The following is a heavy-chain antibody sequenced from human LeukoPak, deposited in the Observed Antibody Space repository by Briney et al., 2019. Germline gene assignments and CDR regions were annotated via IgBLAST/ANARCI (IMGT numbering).Heavy chain of an antibody. CDR1: GGSISSSSYY. CDR3: ARLSGY. Sequence: NSSETLSLTCTVSGGSISSSSYYWGWIRQPPGKGLEWIGSIFYSGSTYYNPSHKSRVTISVDTSKNQFSLKLSSVTAADTAVYYCARLSGYWGQGTLVTVSS. D-gene: IGHD3-10*01. J-gene: IGHJ4*02. V-gene: IGHV4-39*01. CDR2: IFYSGST.